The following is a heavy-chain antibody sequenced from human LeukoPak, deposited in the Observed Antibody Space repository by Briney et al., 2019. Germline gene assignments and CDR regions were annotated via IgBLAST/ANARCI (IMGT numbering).Heavy chain of an antibody. V-gene: IGHV3-74*01. D-gene: IGHD3-16*01. CDR2: IYSDGGRT. CDR1: GFTLNTYW. Sequence: GGSLRLSCAGSGFTLNTYWMHWVRQGPGKGLVWVSRIYSDGGRTNYADSVKGRSTISGDTAKNTLYLQMNSLRVGDTAVYYCARGAGDGFNPWGQGTLVTVSS. CDR3: ARGAGDGFNP. J-gene: IGHJ5*02.